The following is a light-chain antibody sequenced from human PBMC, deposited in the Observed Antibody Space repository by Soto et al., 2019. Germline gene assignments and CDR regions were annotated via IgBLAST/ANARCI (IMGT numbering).Light chain of an antibody. CDR3: CSYAGSSTYV. CDR2: EVS. CDR1: SSDVGSYNL. Sequence: QSALTQPASVSGSPGQSITISCTGTSSDVGSYNLVSWYQQHPGKAPKVMVYEVSKRPSGVPNRFSGSKSGNTASLTISGLQAEEEADYYCCSYAGSSTYVFGTGTKVTVL. J-gene: IGLJ1*01. V-gene: IGLV2-23*02.